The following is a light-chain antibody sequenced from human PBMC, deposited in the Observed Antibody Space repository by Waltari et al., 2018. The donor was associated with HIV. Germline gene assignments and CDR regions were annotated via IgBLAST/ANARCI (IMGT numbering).Light chain of an antibody. CDR3: QRYDRAPYT. J-gene: IGKJ2*01. V-gene: IGKV1-27*01. Sequence: DVQMTQSPSSLSASVGDRVAITCRASQAIGSDLAWYQQKPGKVPKLLIYATSTLQSGVPYRFSGSGSGTDFTLTITSLQTEDFAFYYCQRYDRAPYTFGPGTKLELK. CDR1: QAIGSD. CDR2: ATS.